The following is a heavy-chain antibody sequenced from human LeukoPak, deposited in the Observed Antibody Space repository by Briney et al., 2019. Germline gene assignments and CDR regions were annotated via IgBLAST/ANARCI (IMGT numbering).Heavy chain of an antibody. D-gene: IGHD6-19*01. Sequence: GRSLRLSCAASGFTFSSYGMHWVRQAPGKGLEWVAVIWYDGSNKYYADSVKGRFTISRDNSKNTLYLQMNSLRAEDTAVYYCARDPSSGWYYLDYWGQGTLVTVSS. V-gene: IGHV3-33*01. J-gene: IGHJ4*02. CDR1: GFTFSSYG. CDR3: ARDPSSGWYYLDY. CDR2: IWYDGSNK.